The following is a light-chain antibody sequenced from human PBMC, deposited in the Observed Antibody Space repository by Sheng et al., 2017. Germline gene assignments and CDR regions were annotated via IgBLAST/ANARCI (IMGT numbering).Light chain of an antibody. CDR2: DAS. J-gene: IGKJ4*01. CDR3: QHRSDWPT. Sequence: EIVLTQSPATLSLSPGERATLSCRASQSVINLAWYQQRPGQAPRLLIYDASNRATGIPARFSGSGSGTDFTLTIGSLEPEDFAVYYCQHRSDWPTFGGGTEGGGSN. V-gene: IGKV3-11*01. CDR1: QSVIN.